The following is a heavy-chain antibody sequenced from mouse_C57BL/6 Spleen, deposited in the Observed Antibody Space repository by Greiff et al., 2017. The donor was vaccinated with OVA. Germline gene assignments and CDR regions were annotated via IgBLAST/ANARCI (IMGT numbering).Heavy chain of an antibody. CDR1: GYAFSSSW. Sequence: VQLQQSGPELVKPGASVKISCKASGYAFSSSWMNWVKQRPGKGLEWIGRIYPGDGDTNYNGKFKGKATLTAEKSSSTAYMQLSSLTSEDSAVYFCARSGDYGEYFDYWGQGTTLTVSS. CDR2: IYPGDGDT. J-gene: IGHJ2*01. D-gene: IGHD2-4*01. CDR3: ARSGDYGEYFDY. V-gene: IGHV1-82*01.